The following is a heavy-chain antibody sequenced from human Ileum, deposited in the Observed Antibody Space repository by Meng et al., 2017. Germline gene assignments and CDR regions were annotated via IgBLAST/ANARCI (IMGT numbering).Heavy chain of an antibody. CDR2: INSDGSST. J-gene: IGHJ6*01. V-gene: IGHV3-74*01. CDR3: VRGVNKYYYGMDV. Sequence: GESLKISCAASGFTFSSYWMHWVRQAPGKGLVWVSRINSDGSSTSYADSVKGRFTISRDNAKNTLYLQMNSLRAEDTAVYYCVRGVNKYYYGMDVWGQGNTVTCYS. D-gene: IGHD3-10*01. CDR1: GFTFSSYW.